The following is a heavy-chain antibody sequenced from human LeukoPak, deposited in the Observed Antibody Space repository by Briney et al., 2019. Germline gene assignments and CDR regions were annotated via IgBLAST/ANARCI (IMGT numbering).Heavy chain of an antibody. CDR2: IYYSGSS. CDR3: ARQIYGDLYYFDY. J-gene: IGHJ4*02. CDR1: GGSISSGDYY. D-gene: IGHD4-17*01. Sequence: SETLSLTCTVSGGSISSGDYYWSWIRQPPXKGLEWIGYIYYSGSSYYIPSLKSRVTMSVDTSKNQFSLRLSSVTAADTAVYSCARQIYGDLYYFDYWGQGTLVTVSS. V-gene: IGHV4-30-4*01.